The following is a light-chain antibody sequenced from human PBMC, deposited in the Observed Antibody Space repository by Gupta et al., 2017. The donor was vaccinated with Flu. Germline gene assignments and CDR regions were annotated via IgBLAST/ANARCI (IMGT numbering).Light chain of an antibody. CDR3: QEYKRDVLT. CDR2: KAY. J-gene: IGKJ1*01. CDR1: QSSSSW. Sequence: PSTLSASVGDRVPIACRASQSSSSWLAWYQQKPGKATKVLIYKAYSLESGVPSRCSGRGSGKEFTRTSSRVQPDDFATYYCQEYKRDVLTFGQGTKVEIK. V-gene: IGKV1-5*03.